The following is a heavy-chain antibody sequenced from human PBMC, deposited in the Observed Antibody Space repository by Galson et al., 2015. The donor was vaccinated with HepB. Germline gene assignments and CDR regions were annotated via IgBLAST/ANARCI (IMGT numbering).Heavy chain of an antibody. J-gene: IGHJ4*02. CDR1: GFSVSSNY. CDR3: ARGLVSSGYYGDY. CDR2: IYSGGNT. V-gene: IGHV3-53*01. D-gene: IGHD3-22*01. Sequence: SLRLSCAVSGFSVSSNYTTWVRQAPGKGLECVAHIYSGGNTYYADSVKGRFTVSRDNSKNTLYLQMNSLRAEDAAVYYCARGLVSSGYYGDYWGQGTLVTVSS.